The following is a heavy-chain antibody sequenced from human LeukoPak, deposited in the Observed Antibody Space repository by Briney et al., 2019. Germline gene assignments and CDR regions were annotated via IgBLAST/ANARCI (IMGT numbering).Heavy chain of an antibody. CDR1: GYTFTGYY. Sequence: ASVKVSCKASGYTFTGYYMHWVRQAPGQGLEWMGWINPNSGGTNYAQKFQGRVTITADKSTSTAYMELSSLRSEDTAVYYCARSQGSSSENYYYYMDVWGKGTTVTVSS. CDR2: INPNSGGT. J-gene: IGHJ6*03. CDR3: ARSQGSSSENYYYYMDV. V-gene: IGHV1-2*02. D-gene: IGHD6-6*01.